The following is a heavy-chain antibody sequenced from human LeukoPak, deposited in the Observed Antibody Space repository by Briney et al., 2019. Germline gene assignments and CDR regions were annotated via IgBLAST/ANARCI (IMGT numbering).Heavy chain of an antibody. CDR3: ARDYGYSSSFDY. V-gene: IGHV3-48*02. CDR2: ISGGSSTI. J-gene: IGHJ4*02. D-gene: IGHD6-13*01. CDR1: GFSFSYAW. Sequence: GGSLRLSCAASGFSFSYAWMNWVRQAPGKGLEWVSYISGGSSTIHYADSVKGRFTISRDNAKNSLYLQMNSLRDEDTALYYCARDYGYSSSFDYWGQGTLVTVSS.